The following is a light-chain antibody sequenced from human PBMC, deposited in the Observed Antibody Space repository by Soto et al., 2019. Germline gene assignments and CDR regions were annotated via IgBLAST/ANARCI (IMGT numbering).Light chain of an antibody. Sequence: EILLTQSPGTLSLPLGERATLSCRASQSVSSNYLAWYQQKPGQAPRLLIYGASSRATGIPDRFSGSGSGTDFTVDITRLEPEDFAVYYCQQYGSSPYTFGQGTKLEIK. CDR1: QSVSSNY. CDR3: QQYGSSPYT. CDR2: GAS. J-gene: IGKJ2*01. V-gene: IGKV3-20*01.